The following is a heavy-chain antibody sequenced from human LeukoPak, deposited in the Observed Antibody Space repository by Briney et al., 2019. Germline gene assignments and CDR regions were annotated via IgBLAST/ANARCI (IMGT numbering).Heavy chain of an antibody. CDR2: ISGSGGST. V-gene: IGHV3-23*01. CDR1: GFTFSSYA. Sequence: GGSLRLSCAASGFTFSSYAMSWVRQAPGKGLEWVSAISGSGGSTYYADSVKGRFTISRDNSKNTLYLQMNSLRAEDTAVYYCAKGPLRAPYCSGGSCYHPNDYWGQGTLVTVSS. D-gene: IGHD2-15*01. CDR3: AKGPLRAPYCSGGSCYHPNDY. J-gene: IGHJ4*02.